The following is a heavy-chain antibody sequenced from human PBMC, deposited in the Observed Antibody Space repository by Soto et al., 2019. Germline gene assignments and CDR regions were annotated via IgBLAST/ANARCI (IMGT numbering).Heavy chain of an antibody. J-gene: IGHJ4*02. D-gene: IGHD2-15*01. CDR1: GFTFSSYA. CDR2: ISGSGGST. CDR3: EKRGAHILVVVAATFHPLDY. V-gene: IGHV3-23*01. Sequence: EVQLLESGGGLVQPGGSLRLSCAASGFTFSSYAMSWVRQAPGKGLEWVAAISGSGGSTYYADSVKGRFTISRDNSKNTLYLQMHSLRAEDTAVYDCEKRGAHILVVVAATFHPLDYWGQGTLVTVSS.